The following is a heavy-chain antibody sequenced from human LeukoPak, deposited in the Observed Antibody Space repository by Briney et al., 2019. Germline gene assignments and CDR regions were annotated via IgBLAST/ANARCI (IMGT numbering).Heavy chain of an antibody. D-gene: IGHD7-27*01. J-gene: IGHJ3*02. Sequence: GGSLSLSCAASGFTFSSYAMHWVRQAPGKGLEWVAVISYDGSNKYYADSVKGRFTISRDNSKNTLYLQMNSLRAEDTAVYYCAHIAGLGDAFDIWGQGTMVTVSS. CDR3: AHIAGLGDAFDI. CDR1: GFTFSSYA. V-gene: IGHV3-30-3*01. CDR2: ISYDGSNK.